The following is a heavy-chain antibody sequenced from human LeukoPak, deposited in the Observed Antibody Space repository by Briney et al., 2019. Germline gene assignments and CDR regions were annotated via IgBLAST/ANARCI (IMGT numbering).Heavy chain of an antibody. J-gene: IGHJ6*03. CDR3: ARGRKRYYYGSGSSGAPLYYYYYMDV. CDR2: INHSGSA. CDR1: GGSFSGYY. D-gene: IGHD3-10*01. Sequence: SETLSLTCAVYGGSFSGYYWSWIRQPPGKGLEWIGVINHSGSANYNPSLKSRVTISVDTSKNQFSLKLSSVTAADTAVYYCARGRKRYYYGSGSSGAPLYYYYYMDVWGKGTTVTVSS. V-gene: IGHV4-34*01.